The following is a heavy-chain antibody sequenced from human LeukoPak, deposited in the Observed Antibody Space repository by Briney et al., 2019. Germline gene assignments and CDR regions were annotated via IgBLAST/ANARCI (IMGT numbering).Heavy chain of an antibody. CDR2: IRYDGSNK. CDR3: ARERNRHFDY. CDR1: GSTFSNYG. Sequence: GGSLRLSCAGSGSTFSNYGMHWVRQAPGKGLEWVAFIRYDGSNKYYADSVKGRFTISRDNSKNTLYLQMNSLRAEDTAVYYCARERNRHFDYWGQGTLVTVSS. J-gene: IGHJ4*02. V-gene: IGHV3-30*02.